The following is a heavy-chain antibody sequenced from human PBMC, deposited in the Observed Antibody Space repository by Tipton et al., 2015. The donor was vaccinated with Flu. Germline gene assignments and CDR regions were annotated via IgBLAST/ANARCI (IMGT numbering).Heavy chain of an antibody. CDR1: GGSISSYY. J-gene: IGHJ4*02. CDR2: IYYSGST. D-gene: IGHD5-12*01. V-gene: IGHV4-59*08. CDR3: ARIVAVAPHFDY. Sequence: LRLSCTVSGGSISSYYWSWIRQPPGKGLEWIGYIYYSGSTNYNPSLKSRVTISVDTSKNQFSLKLSSVTAADTAVYYCARIVAVAPHFDYWGQGTLVTVSS.